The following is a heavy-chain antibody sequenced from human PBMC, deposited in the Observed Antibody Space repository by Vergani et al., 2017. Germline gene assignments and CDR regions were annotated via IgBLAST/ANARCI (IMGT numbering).Heavy chain of an antibody. CDR1: GFTFSDFS. CDR3: AKVGRSEVAGTFGAFDI. D-gene: IGHD6-19*01. CDR2: IGSSGPYI. J-gene: IGHJ3*02. Sequence: EVQLVESGGGLVKPGGSLRLSCAASGFTFSDFSMSWVRQAPGKGLEWVAFIGSSGPYINYADSVKGRFIISRDNTNNSLFLHMNSLRPEDTAVYYCAKVGRSEVAGTFGAFDIWGQGTMVTVSS. V-gene: IGHV3-21*04.